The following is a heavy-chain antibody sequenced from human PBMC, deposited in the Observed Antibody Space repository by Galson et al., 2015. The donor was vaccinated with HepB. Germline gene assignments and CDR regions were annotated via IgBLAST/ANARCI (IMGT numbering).Heavy chain of an antibody. CDR2: TYHRSKWYN. CDR1: GDSVSSNSAA. V-gene: IGHV6-1*01. D-gene: IGHD5-24*01. Sequence: CAISGDSVSSNSAAWNWIRQSPSRGLGWLGRTYHRSKWYNDYAVSVKSRISINPDTSKNQFSLQLNSVTPDDTAVYYCARGEMAEWGQGTLVTVSS. CDR3: ARGEMAE. J-gene: IGHJ4*02.